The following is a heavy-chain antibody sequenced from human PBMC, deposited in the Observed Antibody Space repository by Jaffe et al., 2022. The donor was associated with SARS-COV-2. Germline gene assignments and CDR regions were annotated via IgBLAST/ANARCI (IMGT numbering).Heavy chain of an antibody. D-gene: IGHD3-22*01. J-gene: IGHJ6*02. V-gene: IGHV4-31*03. CDR2: IYYSGST. CDR1: GGSISSGGYY. CDR3: ARESGYYDSSGLHYYYYGMDV. Sequence: QVQLQESGPGLVKPSQTLSLTCTVSGGSISSGGYYWSWIRQHPGKGLEWIGYIYYSGSTYYNPSLKSRVTISVDTSKNQFSLKLSSVTAADTAVYYCARESGYYDSSGLHYYYYGMDVWGQGTTVTVSS.